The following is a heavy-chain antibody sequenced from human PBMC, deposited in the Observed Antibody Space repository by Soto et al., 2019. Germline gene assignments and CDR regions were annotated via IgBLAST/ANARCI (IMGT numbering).Heavy chain of an antibody. CDR1: GFTFSSYA. CDR2: ISGSGGST. CDR3: AKTPPGIAAAGKDNNDY. J-gene: IGHJ4*02. V-gene: IGHV3-23*01. Sequence: GSLRLSCAASGFTFSSYAMSWVRQAPGKGLEWVSAISGSGGSTYYADSVKGRFTISRDNSKNTLYLQMNSLRAEDTAVYYCAKTPPGIAAAGKDNNDYWGQGTLVTVSS. D-gene: IGHD6-13*01.